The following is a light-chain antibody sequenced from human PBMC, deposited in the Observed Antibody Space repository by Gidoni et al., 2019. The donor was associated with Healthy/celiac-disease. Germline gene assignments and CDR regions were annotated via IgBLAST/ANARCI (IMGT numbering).Light chain of an antibody. Sequence: EIVLTQSPGTLSLSPGESATLSCRASQSVSSSYLAWYQQKPVQAPRLLIYGASGRATGIPDRFSGSGSGTDFPLTISRLEPEDFAVYYCQQYGSSLMYTFGQGTKLEIK. CDR3: QQYGSSLMYT. CDR1: QSVSSSY. CDR2: GAS. J-gene: IGKJ2*01. V-gene: IGKV3-20*01.